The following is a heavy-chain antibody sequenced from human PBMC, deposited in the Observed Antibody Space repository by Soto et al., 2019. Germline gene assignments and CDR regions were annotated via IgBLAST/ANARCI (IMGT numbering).Heavy chain of an antibody. V-gene: IGHV4-61*01. CDR1: GGSVSSGSFY. Sequence: SETLSLTCTVSGGSVSSGSFYWSWIVRPPGKGLEWIGYFYDSGSTNYNPSLRSRVTMSVDTSKNQFSLKLSSVTAADTAVYYCAASAPPATNYYYAMDVWGQGTTVTVSS. J-gene: IGHJ6*02. CDR3: AASAPPATNYYYAMDV. CDR2: FYDSGST. D-gene: IGHD5-12*01.